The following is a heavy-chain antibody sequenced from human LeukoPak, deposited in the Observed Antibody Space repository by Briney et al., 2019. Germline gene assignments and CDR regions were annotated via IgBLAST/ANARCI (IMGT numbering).Heavy chain of an antibody. D-gene: IGHD6-13*01. J-gene: IGHJ4*02. V-gene: IGHV4-39*02. CDR1: GGSISSSSYY. CDR3: ARDSSSWYRGFDY. CDR2: IYYSGST. Sequence: SETLSLTCTVSGGSISSSSYYWGWIRQPPGKGLEWIGSIYYSGSTYYNPSLKSRVTISVDTSKNQFSPKLSSLTAADTAVYYCARDSSSWYRGFDYWGQGTLVTVSS.